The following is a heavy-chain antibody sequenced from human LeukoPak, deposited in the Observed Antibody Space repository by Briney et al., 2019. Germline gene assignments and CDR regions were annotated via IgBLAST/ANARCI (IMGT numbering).Heavy chain of an antibody. CDR2: ITSTDGST. CDR1: GFTFSSYA. D-gene: IGHD2-15*01. J-gene: IGHJ4*02. CDR3: AKRDCSGADCYSVRY. Sequence: GGSLRLSCAASGFTFSSYAMSWVRQAPGKGLEWVSFITSTDGSTYYADSVKGRFTISRDNSKNTLYLQMNSLRAEDTAVYFCAKRDCSGADCYSVRYWGQGTLVTVSS. V-gene: IGHV3-23*01.